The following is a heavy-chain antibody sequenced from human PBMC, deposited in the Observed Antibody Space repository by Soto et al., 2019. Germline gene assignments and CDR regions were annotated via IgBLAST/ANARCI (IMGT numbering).Heavy chain of an antibody. CDR2: IYTSGST. V-gene: IGHV4-4*07. CDR3: ARGGYSYGYDWFDP. CDR1: GGSISSYY. Sequence: PSDTLSLTCTVCGGSISSYYWSWIRQPAGKGLEWIGRIYTSGSTNYNPSLKSRVTMSVDTSKNQFSLKLSSVTAADTAVYYCARGGYSYGYDWFDPWGQGTLVTVSS. J-gene: IGHJ5*02. D-gene: IGHD5-18*01.